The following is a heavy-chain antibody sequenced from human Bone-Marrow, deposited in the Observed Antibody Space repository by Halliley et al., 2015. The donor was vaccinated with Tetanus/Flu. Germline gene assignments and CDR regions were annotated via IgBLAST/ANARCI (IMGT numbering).Heavy chain of an antibody. CDR1: GYTFTTYW. Sequence: QLAQSGAEVKKPGESLKISCKGSGYTFTTYWIGWVRRMPGRGLEWMGIIYPGDSDTRYSPSLQGHVTISADKSISTAHLQWSSLKASDTAMYFCARSITGTAFDYWGQGTLVTVSS. CDR3: ARSITGTAFDY. CDR2: IYPGDSDT. V-gene: IGHV5-51*01. J-gene: IGHJ4*02. D-gene: IGHD1-7*01.